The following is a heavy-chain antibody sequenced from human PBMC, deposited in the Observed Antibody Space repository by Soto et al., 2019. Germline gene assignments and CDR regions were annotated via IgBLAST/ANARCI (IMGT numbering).Heavy chain of an antibody. CDR3: ARSPITTIVVAYFDY. V-gene: IGHV3-48*02. J-gene: IGHJ4*02. Sequence: GGSLRLSCAPSGFIFSVSDMTWVRQAPGKGLEWVSYISGSSSITYYADSVKGRFTISRDNAKNSLYLQMNSLRDEDTAVYYCARSPITTIVVAYFDYWGQGSRVTVSS. D-gene: IGHD3-22*01. CDR2: ISGSSSIT. CDR1: GFIFSVSD.